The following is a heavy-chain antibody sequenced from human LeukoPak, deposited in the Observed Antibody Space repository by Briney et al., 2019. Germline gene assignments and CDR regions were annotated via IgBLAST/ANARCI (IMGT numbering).Heavy chain of an antibody. CDR1: GGSISGYY. D-gene: IGHD2-2*01. CDR3: ARAKLGYCSSTSCSYYYYGMDV. J-gene: IGHJ6*02. CDR2: MYYSGST. Sequence: PSETLSLTCSASGGSISGYYWSWIRQPPGKGLEWIGDMYYSGSTNYNPSLKSRVTISVDTSKKQISLKLNSVTAADTAVYYCARAKLGYCSSTSCSYYYYGMDVWGQGTTVTVSS. V-gene: IGHV4-59*01.